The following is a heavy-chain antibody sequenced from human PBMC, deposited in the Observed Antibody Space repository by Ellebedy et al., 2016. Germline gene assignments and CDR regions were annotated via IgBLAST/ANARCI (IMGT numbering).Heavy chain of an antibody. Sequence: GESLKISXAASGFTFSTYWMHWVRQAPGKGLVWVSHINQDGSITGYADSVKGRFTVSRDNAKNTLYLQMSSLRAEDTAVYYCARGWCNSARCNGFDYWGQGTLVTVSS. CDR3: ARGWCNSARCNGFDY. CDR1: GFTFSTYW. J-gene: IGHJ4*02. D-gene: IGHD2/OR15-2a*01. V-gene: IGHV3-74*01. CDR2: INQDGSIT.